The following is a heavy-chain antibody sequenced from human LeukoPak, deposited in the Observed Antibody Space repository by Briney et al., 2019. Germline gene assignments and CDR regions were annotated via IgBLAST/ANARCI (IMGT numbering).Heavy chain of an antibody. V-gene: IGHV4-39*07. CDR2: IYYSGTT. CDR3: AREGLDSSSRYYFDY. J-gene: IGHJ4*02. Sequence: PSETLSLTCTVSGDSISSSSYYWGWIRQPPGKGLEWIGSIYYSGTTYYNPSLKRRVTISVDTSKNQFSLKLSSVTAADTAVYYCAREGLDSSSRYYFDYWGQGTLVTVSS. CDR1: GDSISSSSYY. D-gene: IGHD6-13*01.